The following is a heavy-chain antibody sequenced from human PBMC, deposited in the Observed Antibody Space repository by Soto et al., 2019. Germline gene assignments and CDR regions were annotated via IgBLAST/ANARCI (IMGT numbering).Heavy chain of an antibody. Sequence: ASVKVSCKASGYTFTSYAMHWVRQAPGQRLEWMGWINAGNGNTKYSQKFQGRVTITRDTSASTAYMELSSLRSEDTAVYYCARGVYSTTWYWPHFDYWGQGTLVTVSS. J-gene: IGHJ4*02. CDR2: INAGNGNT. CDR1: GYTFTSYA. CDR3: ARGVYSTTWYWPHFDY. D-gene: IGHD6-13*01. V-gene: IGHV1-3*01.